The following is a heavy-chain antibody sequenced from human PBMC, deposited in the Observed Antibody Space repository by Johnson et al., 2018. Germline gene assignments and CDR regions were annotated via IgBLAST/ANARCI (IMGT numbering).Heavy chain of an antibody. Sequence: VQLVESGGGLVQPGRSLRLSCAASGFTFDDYAMHWVRQAPGKGLEWVSGISWNSGSIGYADSVKGRFTISRDNAKNSLYLQMNSLRAEDTRLYYCAKDIGSGGEQWLVNDSFDIWGQGTMVTVSS. CDR3: AKDIGSGGEQWLVNDSFDI. CDR2: ISWNSGSI. J-gene: IGHJ3*02. D-gene: IGHD6-19*01. CDR1: GFTFDDYA. V-gene: IGHV3-9*01.